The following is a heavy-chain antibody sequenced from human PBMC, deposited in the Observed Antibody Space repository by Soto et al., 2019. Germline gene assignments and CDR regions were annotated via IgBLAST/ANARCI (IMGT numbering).Heavy chain of an antibody. CDR2: INPNSGGT. CDR3: AREGDYVDISIEGAPPLIKEFVS. Sequence: ASVKVSCKASGYTFTGYYMHWVRQAPGQGLEWMGWINPNSGGTNYAQKFQGWVTMTRDTSISTAYMELSRLRSDDTAVYYCAREGDYVDISIEGAPPLIKEFVSWGQGPLVTVPQ. CDR1: GYTFTGYY. V-gene: IGHV1-2*04. D-gene: IGHD4-17*01. J-gene: IGHJ4*02.